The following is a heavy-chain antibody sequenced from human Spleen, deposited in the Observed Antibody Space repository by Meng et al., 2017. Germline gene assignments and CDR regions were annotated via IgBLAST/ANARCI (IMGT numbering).Heavy chain of an antibody. CDR2: INPDSGGT. Sequence: QLVQSGAEVKKPGASVKVSCKASGYTFTAYPMHWVRQAPGQGLEWLGWINPDSGGTNSAQNFQGRLTMTRDTSISTAYMELSNLTSDDTAVYYCARDPVWFDPWGQGTLVTVSS. CDR3: ARDPVWFDP. CDR1: GYTFTAYP. V-gene: IGHV1-2*02. J-gene: IGHJ5*02.